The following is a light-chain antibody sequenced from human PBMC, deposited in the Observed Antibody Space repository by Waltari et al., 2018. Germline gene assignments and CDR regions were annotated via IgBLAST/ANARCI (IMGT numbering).Light chain of an antibody. V-gene: IGKV1-5*03. Sequence: DIQMTQSPSTLSASVGDRVTITCRASQSISSWLAWYQQKPGKAPKVLIYKASSLESGVPSRFSGSGSGTEFTLTISSLQPDDFATYYCQQYNSYSGTFGQATKVEIK. CDR3: QQYNSYSGT. CDR1: QSISSW. CDR2: KAS. J-gene: IGKJ1*01.